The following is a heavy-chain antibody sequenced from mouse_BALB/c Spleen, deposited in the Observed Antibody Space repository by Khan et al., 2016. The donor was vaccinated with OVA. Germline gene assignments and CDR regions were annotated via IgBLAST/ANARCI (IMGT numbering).Heavy chain of an antibody. J-gene: IGHJ3*01. CDR2: ISYSGST. CDR1: GDSITSGY. Sequence: EVQLQESGPSLVKPSQTLSLTCSVTGDSITSGYWNWIRKFPGNKLEYMGYISYSGSTYYNPSPKSRISITRDTSKNQYYLQLNSVTTEDTATYYCARYDYDYDGAFAYWGLGTLVTVSA. V-gene: IGHV3-8*02. D-gene: IGHD2-4*01. CDR3: ARYDYDYDGAFAY.